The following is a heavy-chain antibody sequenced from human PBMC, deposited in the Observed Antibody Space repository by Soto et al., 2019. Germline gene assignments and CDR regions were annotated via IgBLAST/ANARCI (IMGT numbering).Heavy chain of an antibody. CDR3: ARHSSSSPNDYYYYYGMDV. J-gene: IGHJ6*02. Sequence: GQSVKLSCTGSGDSFTSSWIICVRQMPGKGPAWMGRIDPSDSYTNYSPSFQGHVTISADKSISTAYLQWSSLKASDTAMYYCARHSSSSPNDYYYYYGMDVWGQGTKV. D-gene: IGHD6-6*01. V-gene: IGHV5-10-1*01. CDR2: IDPSDSYT. CDR1: GDSFTSSW.